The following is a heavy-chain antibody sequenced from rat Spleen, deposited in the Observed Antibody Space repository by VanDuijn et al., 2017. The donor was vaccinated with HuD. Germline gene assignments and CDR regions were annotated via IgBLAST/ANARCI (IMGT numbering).Heavy chain of an antibody. CDR2: ITNSGGST. Sequence: EVQLVETGGGLVQPGRSLKLSCVASGFTFNKYWMSWTRQAPGKGLEWVASITNSGGSTYYPDSVKGRFTISRDNAQNTLYLQMNSLRSEDTATYYCTREGNSGYDYWGQGVMVTVSS. D-gene: IGHD4-3*01. J-gene: IGHJ2*01. CDR1: GFTFNKYW. V-gene: IGHV5-31*01. CDR3: TREGNSGYDY.